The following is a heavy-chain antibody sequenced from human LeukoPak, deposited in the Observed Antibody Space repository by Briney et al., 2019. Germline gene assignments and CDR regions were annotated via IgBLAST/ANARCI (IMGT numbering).Heavy chain of an antibody. CDR1: GFTFSSHA. CDR2: ISNSGGST. Sequence: GSLRLSCAASGFTFSSHAMTWVRQAPGKGLEWVSGISNSGGSTYYADSVKGRFTISRDNSKNTLYLQMNSLRAEDTAVYYCAKEPLFSALFYFDYWGQGTLVTVSS. V-gene: IGHV3-23*01. CDR3: AKEPLFSALFYFDY. D-gene: IGHD2-21*01. J-gene: IGHJ4*02.